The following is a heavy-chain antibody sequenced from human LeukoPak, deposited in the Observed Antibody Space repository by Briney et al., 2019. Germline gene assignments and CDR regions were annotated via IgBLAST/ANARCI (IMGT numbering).Heavy chain of an antibody. V-gene: IGHV1-8*01. CDR3: ARETPGITMIVDHNWFDP. Sequence: VKVSCKASGYTFTSYDINWVRQATGQGLEWMGWMNPNSGNTGYAQKFQGRVTMTRNTSISTAYMELSSLRSEDTAVYYCARETPGITMIVDHNWFDPWGQGTLVTVSS. CDR2: MNPNSGNT. D-gene: IGHD3-22*01. J-gene: IGHJ5*02. CDR1: GYTFTSYD.